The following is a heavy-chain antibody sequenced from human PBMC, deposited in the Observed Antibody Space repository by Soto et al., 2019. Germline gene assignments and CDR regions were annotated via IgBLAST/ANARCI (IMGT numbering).Heavy chain of an antibody. CDR3: TTESDSSIIVVRFDY. V-gene: IGHV3-15*07. Sequence: GGSLRLSCAASGFTFSNAWINWVRQAPGKGLEWVGRIKSKTDGGTPDYAAPVKGRFAISRDDSKNMVYLQMNSLKTEDTGIYYCTTESDSSIIVVRFDYWGHGTLVTVYS. D-gene: IGHD3-22*01. CDR1: GFTFSNAW. J-gene: IGHJ4*01. CDR2: IKSKTDGGTP.